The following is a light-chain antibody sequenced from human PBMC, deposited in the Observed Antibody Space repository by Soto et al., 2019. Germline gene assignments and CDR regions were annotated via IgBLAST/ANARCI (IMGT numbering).Light chain of an antibody. V-gene: IGKV1-39*01. CDR1: QSIGNH. Sequence: DIQMTQSPSFLSASVGDRVTITCRASQSIGNHLNWYQQKLGKAPKFLIYGASTLQTGVPSTFTGSGSGTNFTLTVSSLQPEDFATYYCQQSYSSPTTFGQGTRLEIK. J-gene: IGKJ5*01. CDR2: GAS. CDR3: QQSYSSPTT.